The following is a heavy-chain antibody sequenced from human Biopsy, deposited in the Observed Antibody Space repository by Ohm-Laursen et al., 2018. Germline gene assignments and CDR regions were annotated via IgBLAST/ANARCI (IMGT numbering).Heavy chain of an antibody. Sequence: SETLSLTCNVSGGSISSYYWSWIRQSPGKGLEWIGFIFYSGSTYYNPSLKSRTTISVDSSKNQFSLRLRSVTAADTAVYYCAKHGSGWTGDDALHIWGQGTMVTVSS. V-gene: IGHV4-59*01. D-gene: IGHD6-19*01. CDR3: AKHGSGWTGDDALHI. J-gene: IGHJ3*02. CDR1: GGSISSYY. CDR2: IFYSGST.